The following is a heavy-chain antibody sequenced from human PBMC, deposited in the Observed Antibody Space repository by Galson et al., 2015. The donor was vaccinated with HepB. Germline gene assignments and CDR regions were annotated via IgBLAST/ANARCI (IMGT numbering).Heavy chain of an antibody. Sequence: ETLSLTCTVSGGSISSYYWSWIRQPPGKGLEWIGYIYYSGSTNYNPSLKSRVTISVDTSKNQFSLKLSSVTAADTAVYYCARVGYYYDTSGYGDWFDPWGQGTLVTVSS. CDR2: IYYSGST. V-gene: IGHV4-59*01. CDR1: GGSISSYY. J-gene: IGHJ5*02. D-gene: IGHD3-22*01. CDR3: ARVGYYYDTSGYGDWFDP.